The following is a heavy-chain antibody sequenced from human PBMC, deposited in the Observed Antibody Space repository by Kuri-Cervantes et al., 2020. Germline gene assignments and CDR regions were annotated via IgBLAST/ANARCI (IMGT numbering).Heavy chain of an antibody. Sequence: GGSLRLSCAASGFTFSSYAMHWVRQAPGKGLEWVAVISYDGSNKYYADSVKGRFTISRDNSKNTLYLQMNSLRAEDTAVYYCARDGGYSSSWWTYYYYGMDVWGQGTTVTVSS. D-gene: IGHD6-13*01. CDR3: ARDGGYSSSWWTYYYYGMDV. CDR1: GFTFSSYA. J-gene: IGHJ6*02. CDR2: ISYDGSNK. V-gene: IGHV3-30-3*01.